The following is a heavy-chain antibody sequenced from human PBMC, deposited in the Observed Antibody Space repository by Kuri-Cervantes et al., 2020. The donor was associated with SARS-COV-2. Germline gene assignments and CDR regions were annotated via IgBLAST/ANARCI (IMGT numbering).Heavy chain of an antibody. Sequence: ASVKVSCKASGYTFTSYGISWVRQAPGQGLEWMGWISAYNGNTNYAQKFQGRVTITTDESTSTAYMELSSLRSEDTAVYYCARDLGDGYNFAGDAFDIWGQGTMVTVSS. J-gene: IGHJ3*02. CDR1: GYTFTSYG. V-gene: IGHV1-18*01. D-gene: IGHD5-24*01. CDR2: ISAYNGNT. CDR3: ARDLGDGYNFAGDAFDI.